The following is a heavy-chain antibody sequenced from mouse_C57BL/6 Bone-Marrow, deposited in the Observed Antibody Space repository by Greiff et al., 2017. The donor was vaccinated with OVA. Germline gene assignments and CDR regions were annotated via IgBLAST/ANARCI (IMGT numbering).Heavy chain of an antibody. CDR2: IDPETGGT. J-gene: IGHJ2*01. CDR1: GYTFTDYE. CDR3: YGSYEDYFDY. Sequence: VQLQQSGAELVRPGASVTLSCKASGYTFTDYEMHWVKQTPVHGLEWIGAIDPETGGTAYNQKFKGKAILTADKSSSTAYMGLRSLTSEDSAVCYSYGSYEDYFDYWGQGTTLTVSS. D-gene: IGHD2-1*01. V-gene: IGHV1-15*01.